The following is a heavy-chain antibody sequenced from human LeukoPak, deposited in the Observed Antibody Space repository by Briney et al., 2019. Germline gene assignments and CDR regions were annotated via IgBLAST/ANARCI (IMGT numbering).Heavy chain of an antibody. CDR1: GFTFSNYG. V-gene: IGHV3-30*02. CDR2: IRYDGSNK. Sequence: GGSLRLSCAVSGFTFSNYGMHWVRHTPGKGLEWVAFIRYDGSNKYYADSVKGRFTISRDNSKNTLYLQMNSLRAEDTAVYYCAKALITIFGPDAFDIWGQGTMVTVSS. J-gene: IGHJ3*02. CDR3: AKALITIFGPDAFDI. D-gene: IGHD3-3*01.